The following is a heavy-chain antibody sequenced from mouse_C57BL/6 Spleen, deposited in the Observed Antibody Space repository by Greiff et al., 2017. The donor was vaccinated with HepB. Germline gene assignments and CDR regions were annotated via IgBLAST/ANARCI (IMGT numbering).Heavy chain of an antibody. V-gene: IGHV1-80*01. D-gene: IGHD1-1*01. J-gene: IGHJ2*01. CDR3: ARRGSNYVDY. Sequence: VQLQQSGAELVKPGASVKISCKASGYAFRSYWMNWVKQRPGKGLAWIGQIYPGDGDTNYNGKFKGKATLTADKSSSTAYMQRSSLTSEDSAVYFCARRGSNYVDYWGQGTTLTVSS. CDR2: IYPGDGDT. CDR1: GYAFRSYW.